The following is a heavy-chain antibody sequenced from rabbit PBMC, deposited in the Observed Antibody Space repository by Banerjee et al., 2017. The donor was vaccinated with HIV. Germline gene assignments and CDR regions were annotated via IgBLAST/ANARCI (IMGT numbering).Heavy chain of an antibody. Sequence: LEESGGGLVKPEGSLTLTCKASGFDFSSNAICWVRQAPGKGLEWIGYVYTGSGVTWYADWVNGRFTISKTSSTTVTLQMTSLTAADTATYFCARDLAGVIGWNFNLWGQGTLVTVS. CDR3: ARDLAGVIGWNFNL. CDR2: VYTGSGVT. CDR1: GFDFSSNA. J-gene: IGHJ4*01. V-gene: IGHV1S45*01. D-gene: IGHD4-1*01.